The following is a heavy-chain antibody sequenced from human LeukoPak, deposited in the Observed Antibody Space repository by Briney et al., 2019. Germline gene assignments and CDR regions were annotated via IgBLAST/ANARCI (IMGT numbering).Heavy chain of an antibody. V-gene: IGHV3-7*01. D-gene: IGHD3-10*01. J-gene: IGHJ4*02. CDR1: GFTFSNYW. Sequence: GGSLRLSCAASGFTFSNYWMSWVRQAPGKGLEWVANIKQDGSEKYYVDSVKGRFSISRDNAKNSLYLQMNSLRAEDTAVYYCARVLRYYGSVTYYNAGFDYWGQGTLVTVSS. CDR3: ARVLRYYGSVTYYNAGFDY. CDR2: IKQDGSEK.